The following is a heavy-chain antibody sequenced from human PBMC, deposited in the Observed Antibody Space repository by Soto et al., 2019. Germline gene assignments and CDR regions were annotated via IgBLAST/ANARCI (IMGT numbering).Heavy chain of an antibody. CDR1: GGTFSSYA. J-gene: IGHJ4*02. CDR2: IIPIFGTA. V-gene: IGHV1-69*13. CDR3: AREGRNEYSSSSFDY. D-gene: IGHD6-6*01. Sequence: GASVKVSCKASGGTFSSYAISWVRQAPGQGLEWMGGIIPIFGTANYAQKFQGRVTITADESTSTAYMELSSLRSEDTAVYYCAREGRNEYSSSSFDYWGQGTLVTSPQ.